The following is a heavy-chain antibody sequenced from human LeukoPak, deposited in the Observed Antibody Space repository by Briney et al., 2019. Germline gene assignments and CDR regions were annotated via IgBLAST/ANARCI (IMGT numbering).Heavy chain of an antibody. V-gene: IGHV4-59*01. CDR2: IYYSGST. J-gene: IGHJ6*03. CDR3: ARAIWSGYQYYYYYYMDV. Sequence: SETLSLTCTVSGGSISSYYWSWIRQPPGKGLEWIGYIYYSGSTNYNPSLKSRVTISVDTSKNQFSLKLSSVTAADTAVYYCARAIWSGYQYYYYYYMDVWGKGTTVTVSS. CDR1: GGSISSYY. D-gene: IGHD3-3*01.